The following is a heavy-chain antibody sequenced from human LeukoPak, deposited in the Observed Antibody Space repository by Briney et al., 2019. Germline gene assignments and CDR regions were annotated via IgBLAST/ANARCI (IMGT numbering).Heavy chain of an antibody. D-gene: IGHD2-15*01. J-gene: IGHJ3*02. CDR3: ARENRYCRGGSCYSVASDDAFDI. CDR2: ISAYNGNT. CDR1: GHTFINYG. V-gene: IGHV1-18*01. Sequence: GASVKVSCKASGHTFINYGISWVRQAPGQGLEWMGWISAYNGNTNYAQKLQGRVTMTTDISTSTAYMELRSLRSDDTAVYYCARENRYCRGGSCYSVASDDAFDIWGQGTMVTVSS.